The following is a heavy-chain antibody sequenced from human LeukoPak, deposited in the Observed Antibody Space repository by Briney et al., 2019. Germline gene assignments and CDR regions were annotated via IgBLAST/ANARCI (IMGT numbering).Heavy chain of an antibody. J-gene: IGHJ5*02. CDR1: GYTFTSYG. Sequence: ASVKVSCKASGYTFTSYGISWVRQAPGQGLEWMGWISAYNGNTNYAQKFQGRVTMITDTSTGTVYMELRSLRSDDTAVYYCARGGSGNWFDPWGQGTLVTVSS. D-gene: IGHD6-19*01. V-gene: IGHV1-18*01. CDR3: ARGGSGNWFDP. CDR2: ISAYNGNT.